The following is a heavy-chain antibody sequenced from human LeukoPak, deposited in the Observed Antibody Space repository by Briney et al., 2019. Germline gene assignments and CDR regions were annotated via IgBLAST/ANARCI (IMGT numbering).Heavy chain of an antibody. D-gene: IGHD6-13*01. V-gene: IGHV3-48*01. Sequence: GGSLRLSCAASGFTFSSYSMNWVRQAPGKGLEWVSYISSSSSTIYYADSVKGRFTISRDNAKNSLYLQMNTLGAEDTALYYCAKGSAANIGDYFDFWGQGTLATVSS. CDR1: GFTFSSYS. CDR3: AKGSAANIGDYFDF. CDR2: ISSSSSTI. J-gene: IGHJ4*02.